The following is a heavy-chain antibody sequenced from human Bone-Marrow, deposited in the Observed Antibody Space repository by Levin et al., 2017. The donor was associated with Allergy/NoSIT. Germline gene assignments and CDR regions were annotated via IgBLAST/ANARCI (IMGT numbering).Heavy chain of an antibody. CDR3: TSDSDGDDAFDI. D-gene: IGHD4-17*01. J-gene: IGHJ3*02. Sequence: GGSLRLSCTGSGFTFGDYATTWVRQAPGKGLEWVGFIRRKPYGGTPGYAASVKGRFTISRDESKSTAYLQMDSLRTEDTAVYYCTSDSDGDDAFDIWGQGTMVTVSP. V-gene: IGHV3-49*04. CDR1: GFTFGDYA. CDR2: IRRKPYGGTP.